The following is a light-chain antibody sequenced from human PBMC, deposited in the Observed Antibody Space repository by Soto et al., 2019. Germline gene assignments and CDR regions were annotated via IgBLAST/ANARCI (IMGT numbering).Light chain of an antibody. Sequence: DIVMTQSPATLSVSPGERATLSCRASQSLYSNLAWYQQKPGQAPRLLIYGASTRSTGIPARFSGSGSGTEYTLTISSLQSGDFAIYYCQQYSDWTTTFGQGTKVEIK. V-gene: IGKV3-15*01. CDR2: GAS. CDR3: QQYSDWTTT. CDR1: QSLYSN. J-gene: IGKJ1*01.